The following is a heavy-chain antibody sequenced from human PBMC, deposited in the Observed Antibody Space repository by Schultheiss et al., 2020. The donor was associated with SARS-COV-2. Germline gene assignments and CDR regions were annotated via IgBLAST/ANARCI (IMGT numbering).Heavy chain of an antibody. CDR1: GGSISSSN. J-gene: IGHJ2*01. Sequence: GGSLRLSCAVYGGSISSSNWWSWVRQPPGKGLEWVSYISSRGSTKYYAGSVKGRFTISRDNSKNTLYLQMHSLRAEDTAVYYCARVPSSYYYESSGYHWYFDLWGRGTLVTVSS. V-gene: IGHV3-48*01. CDR3: ARVPSSYYYESSGYHWYFDL. D-gene: IGHD3-22*01. CDR2: ISSRGSTK.